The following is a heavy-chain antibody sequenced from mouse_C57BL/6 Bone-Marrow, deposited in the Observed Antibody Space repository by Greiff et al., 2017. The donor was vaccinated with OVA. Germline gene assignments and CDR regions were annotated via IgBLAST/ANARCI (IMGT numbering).Heavy chain of an antibody. CDR3: ARSGHYYGSSYYAMDY. V-gene: IGHV1-19*01. CDR2: INPYNGGT. Sequence: VQLQQSGPVLVKPGASVKMSCKASGYTFTDYYMTWVKQSHGKSLEWIGVINPYNGGTSYNQKFKGKATLTVDKSSSTAYMELNSLTSEDSAVYYCARSGHYYGSSYYAMDYWGQGTSVTVSS. CDR1: GYTFTDYY. J-gene: IGHJ4*01. D-gene: IGHD1-1*01.